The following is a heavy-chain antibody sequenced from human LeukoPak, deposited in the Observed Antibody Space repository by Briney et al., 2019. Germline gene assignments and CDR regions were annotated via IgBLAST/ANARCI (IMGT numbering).Heavy chain of an antibody. J-gene: IGHJ3*02. CDR2: INSRGTT. CDR1: GGSISNYW. V-gene: IGHV4-4*07. CDR3: ARGFSFGPGISVVDAFDI. Sequence: SETLSLTCSVSGGSISNYWWSWIRQPAGEGLEWIGRINSRGTTHSNPSLKSRITMSVDTSKDQFSLKMTSVTVADTAVYYCARGFSFGPGISVVDAFDIWGQGTMVTVSS. D-gene: IGHD6-19*01.